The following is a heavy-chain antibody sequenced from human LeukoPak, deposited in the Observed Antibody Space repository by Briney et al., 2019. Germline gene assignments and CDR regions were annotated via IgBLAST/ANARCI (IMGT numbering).Heavy chain of an antibody. V-gene: IGHV3-74*01. Sequence: GGSLRLSCAASVLTFSDFWMHWVREPPGKGLVWVALVKGDGRTTIYADSVKGRFTISRDNAKTTLYLQMNSLRPDDSGVYDCEAGHSYVYAYWGQEVLVTVSS. CDR3: EAGHSYVYAY. J-gene: IGHJ4*02. D-gene: IGHD5-18*01. CDR2: VKGDGRTT. CDR1: VLTFSDFW.